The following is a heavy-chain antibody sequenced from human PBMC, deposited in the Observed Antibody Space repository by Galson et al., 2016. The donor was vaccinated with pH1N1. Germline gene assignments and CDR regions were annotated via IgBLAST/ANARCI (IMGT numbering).Heavy chain of an antibody. CDR3: ARDLGYAYGFYSYYYWDV. D-gene: IGHD5-18*01. Sequence: SLRLSCAAPGFSLSSYSMNWVRQAPGKGLEWVSCISRSVTNIYYAGSVKGRFTISRDTAKNSLYLQMDSLRLDDTAVYFCARDLGYAYGFYSYYYWDVWGKGTTVTVSS. CDR1: GFSLSSYS. V-gene: IGHV3-48*04. CDR2: ISRSVTNI. J-gene: IGHJ6*03.